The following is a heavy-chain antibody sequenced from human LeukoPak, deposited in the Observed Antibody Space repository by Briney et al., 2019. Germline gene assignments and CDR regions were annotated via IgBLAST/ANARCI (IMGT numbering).Heavy chain of an antibody. V-gene: IGHV4-61*02. CDR2: IYTSGST. CDR3: ARDVVVPAFDAFDI. J-gene: IGHJ3*02. CDR1: GGSISSGSYY. D-gene: IGHD2-2*01. Sequence: SETLSLTCTVSGGSISSGSYYWSWIRQPAGKGLEWIGRIYTSGSTNYNPSLKSRVTISVDTSKYQFSLKLSSVTAADTAVYYCARDVVVPAFDAFDIWGQGTMVTVSS.